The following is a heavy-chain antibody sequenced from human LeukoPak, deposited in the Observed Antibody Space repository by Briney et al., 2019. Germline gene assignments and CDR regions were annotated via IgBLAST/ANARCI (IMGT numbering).Heavy chain of an antibody. J-gene: IGHJ6*04. D-gene: IGHD3-10*01. CDR3: AKALTYYYGSGSYNYGMDV. CDR1: GFTFSSYA. V-gene: IGHV3-23*01. Sequence: GGSLRLSCAASGFTFSSYAMSWVRQAPGKGXXXXXXXXXXXGSTYYADSVKGRFTISRDNSKNTLYLQMNSLRAEDTAVYYCAKALTYYYGSGSYNYGMDVWGKGTTVTVSS. CDR2: XXXXXGST.